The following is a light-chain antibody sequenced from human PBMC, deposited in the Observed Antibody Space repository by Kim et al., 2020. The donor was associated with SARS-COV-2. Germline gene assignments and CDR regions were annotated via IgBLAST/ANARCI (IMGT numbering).Light chain of an antibody. CDR3: LQHYIFPWT. Sequence: DIQMTQSPSSLSSSVGDRVTITCRASQGIATSLAWYQQKPGRAPKRLMYAVSSLESGVPSRFSGSGSGTEFTLTISSLQPEDFATYYCLQHYIFPWTFGQGTKVDIK. V-gene: IGKV1-17*01. CDR1: QGIATS. CDR2: AVS. J-gene: IGKJ1*01.